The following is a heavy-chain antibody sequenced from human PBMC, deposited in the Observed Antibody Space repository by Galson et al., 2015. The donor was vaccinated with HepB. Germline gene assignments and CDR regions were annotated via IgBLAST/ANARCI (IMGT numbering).Heavy chain of an antibody. Sequence: SVKVSCKASGYTFTSYGISWVRQAPGQGLEWMGWISAYNGNTNYAQKLQGRVTMTTDTSTSTDYMELRSLRSDDTAVYYCARVSLWNSYGSLYGLDVWGQGTTVTVSS. CDR1: GYTFTSYG. CDR2: ISAYNGNT. CDR3: ARVSLWNSYGSLYGLDV. J-gene: IGHJ6*02. D-gene: IGHD3-10*01. V-gene: IGHV1-18*04.